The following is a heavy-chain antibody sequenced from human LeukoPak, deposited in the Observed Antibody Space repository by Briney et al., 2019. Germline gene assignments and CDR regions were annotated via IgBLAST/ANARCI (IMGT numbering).Heavy chain of an antibody. Sequence: GGSLRLSCAASGFTFSRYSMNWVRQAPGKGLEWVSGISWNSYSIGYADSVKGRFTISRDNAKNSLYLQMNSLRAEDTALYYCAKSGSGDLGFDYWGQGTLVTVSS. D-gene: IGHD1-14*01. CDR2: ISWNSYSI. V-gene: IGHV3-9*01. CDR1: GFTFSRYS. CDR3: AKSGSGDLGFDY. J-gene: IGHJ4*02.